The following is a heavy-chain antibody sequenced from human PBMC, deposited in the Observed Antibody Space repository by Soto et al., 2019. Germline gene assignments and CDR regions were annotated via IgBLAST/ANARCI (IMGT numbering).Heavy chain of an antibody. D-gene: IGHD4-17*01. CDR1: GFTFGDYA. CDR3: TRDPFYGDPPLDYYYYYYMDV. V-gene: IGHV3-49*03. CDR2: IRSKAYGGTT. Sequence: GGSLRLSCTASGFTFGDYAMSWFRQAPGKGLEWVGFIRSKAYGGTTEYAASVKGRFTISRDDSKSIAYLQMNSLKTEDTAVYYCTRDPFYGDPPLDYYYYYYMDVWGKGTTVTVSS. J-gene: IGHJ6*03.